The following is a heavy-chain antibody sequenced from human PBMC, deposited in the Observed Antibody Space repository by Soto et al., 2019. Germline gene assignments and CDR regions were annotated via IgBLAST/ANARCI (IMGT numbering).Heavy chain of an antibody. CDR1: GFTFSSYA. CDR2: ISGSGGST. D-gene: IGHD3-22*01. CDR3: AKDMHYYDSSGSDY. V-gene: IGHV3-23*01. J-gene: IGHJ4*02. Sequence: GGSLRLSCAASGFTFSSYAMSWVRQAPGKGLEWVSAISGSGGSTYYADSVKGRFTISRDNSKNTLYLQMNSLRAEDTAVYYCAKDMHYYDSSGSDYWGQGTLVTVSS.